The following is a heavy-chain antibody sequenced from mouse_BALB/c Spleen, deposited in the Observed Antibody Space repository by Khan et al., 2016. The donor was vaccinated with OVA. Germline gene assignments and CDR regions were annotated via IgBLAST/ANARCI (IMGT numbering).Heavy chain of an antibody. Sequence: VELVESGPGLVAPSQSLSITCTISGFSLTNYGVHWVRQPPGKGLEWLVVIWSDGSTTYTSALKSRLSISKDNSKSQVFLKINSLQTDDTAMYFCARQPYYHYNIMDYWGQGTSVTVSS. J-gene: IGHJ4*01. D-gene: IGHD2-10*01. CDR2: IWSDGST. V-gene: IGHV2-6-1*01. CDR3: ARQPYYHYNIMDY. CDR1: GFSLTNYG.